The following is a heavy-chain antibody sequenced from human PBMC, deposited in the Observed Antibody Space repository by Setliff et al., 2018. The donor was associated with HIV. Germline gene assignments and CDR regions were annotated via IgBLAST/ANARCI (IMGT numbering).Heavy chain of an antibody. CDR1: GFTLNDYH. CDR2: ISSSSSTI. CDR3: AKRGSYGRDV. Sequence: QPGGSLRLSCAASGFTLNDYHMNWVRQAPGKGLEWVSYISSSSSTIYYADSVKGRFTISRDNSKNTLYLQMNSLRAEDTAVYYCAKRGSYGRDVWGQGTTVTV. J-gene: IGHJ6*02. V-gene: IGHV3-48*01. D-gene: IGHD3-10*01.